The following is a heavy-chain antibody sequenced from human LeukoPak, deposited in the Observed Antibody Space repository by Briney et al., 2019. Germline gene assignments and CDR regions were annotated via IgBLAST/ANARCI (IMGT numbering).Heavy chain of an antibody. Sequence: ASVKVSCKASGGTFSSYAISWVRQAPGQGLEWMGRIIPILGIANYAQKFQGRVTITADKSTSTAYMELNSLRAEDTAVYYCARAVGLTMIVVVPYMDAFDIWGQGTMVTVSS. CDR3: ARAVGLTMIVVVPYMDAFDI. CDR2: IIPILGIA. J-gene: IGHJ3*02. V-gene: IGHV1-69*04. D-gene: IGHD3-22*01. CDR1: GGTFSSYA.